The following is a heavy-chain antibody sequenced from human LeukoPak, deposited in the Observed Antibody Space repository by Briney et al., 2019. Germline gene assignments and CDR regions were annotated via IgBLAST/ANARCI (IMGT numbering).Heavy chain of an antibody. D-gene: IGHD6-19*01. Sequence: PSETLSLTCAVSGGSIINSNWWSWIRQPPGKGLEWIGEINHSGSTNYNPSLKSRVTISVDTSKNQFSLKLSSVTAADTAVYYCARGRAVDYWGQGTLVTVSS. J-gene: IGHJ4*02. CDR3: ARGRAVDY. CDR2: INHSGST. CDR1: GGSIINSNW. V-gene: IGHV4-4*02.